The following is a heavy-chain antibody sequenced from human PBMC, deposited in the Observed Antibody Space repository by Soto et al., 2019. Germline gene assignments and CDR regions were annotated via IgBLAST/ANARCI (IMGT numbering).Heavy chain of an antibody. Sequence: GGSLRLSCAASGFTFSSYVMHWVRPAPGKGLEWVAVIWYDGSNKYYADSVKGRFTISRDNSKNTLYLQMNSLRAEDTAVYYCARDREYSGYDAFDYWGQGTLVTVSS. CDR3: ARDREYSGYDAFDY. CDR1: GFTFSSYV. CDR2: IWYDGSNK. D-gene: IGHD5-12*01. J-gene: IGHJ4*02. V-gene: IGHV3-33*01.